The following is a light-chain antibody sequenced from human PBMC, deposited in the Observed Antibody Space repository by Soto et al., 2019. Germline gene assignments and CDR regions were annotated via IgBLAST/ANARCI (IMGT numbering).Light chain of an antibody. V-gene: IGLV9-49*01. CDR3: GADHGSGSYFLWV. Sequence: QSALTQPPSASASLGASVTLTCTLSSGYSNYRVDWYQQRPGKGPRFVMRVGTGGIVGSKGDGIPDRFSVLGSGLNRYLTIKNIQEEDESDYHCGADHGSGSYFLWVFGGGTQLTVL. CDR1: SGYSNYR. CDR2: VGTGGIVG. J-gene: IGLJ3*02.